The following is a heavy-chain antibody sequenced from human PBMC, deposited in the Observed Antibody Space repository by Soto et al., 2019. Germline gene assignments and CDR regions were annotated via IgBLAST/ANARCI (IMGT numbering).Heavy chain of an antibody. CDR3: ARNQQLIAVAGTSPYIYYYYYGMDV. D-gene: IGHD6-19*01. J-gene: IGHJ6*02. CDR2: MNPNSGNT. V-gene: IGHV1-8*01. CDR1: GYTFTSYD. Sequence: ASVKVSCKASGYTFTSYDINWVRQATGQGLEWMGWMNPNSGNTGYAQKFQGRVTMTRNTSISTAYMELSSLRSEDTAVYYCARNQQLIAVAGTSPYIYYYYYGMDVWGQGTTVTVSS.